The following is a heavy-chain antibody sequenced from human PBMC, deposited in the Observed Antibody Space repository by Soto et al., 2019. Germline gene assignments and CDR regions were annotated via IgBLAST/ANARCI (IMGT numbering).Heavy chain of an antibody. CDR1: GGSISSGGYS. J-gene: IGHJ4*02. CDR3: ARVRFGGYFDY. V-gene: IGHV4-30-2*01. D-gene: IGHD3-16*01. CDR2: IYHSGST. Sequence: PSETLSLTCAVSGGSISSGGYSWSWIRQPPGKCLEWIGYIYHSGSTYYNPSLKSRVTISVDRSKNQFSLKLSSVTAADTAVYYCARVRFGGYFDYWGQGTLVTVYS.